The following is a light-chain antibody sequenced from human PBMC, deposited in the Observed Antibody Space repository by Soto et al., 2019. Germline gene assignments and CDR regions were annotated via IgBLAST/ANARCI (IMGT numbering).Light chain of an antibody. CDR3: QQYYTYPWT. CDR1: QSISSW. V-gene: IGKV1-5*03. CDR2: KAS. Sequence: DIQMTQSPSTLSASVGDRVTITCRASQSISSWLAWYQQRPGKAPKLLIYKASNLESGVPSRFSGSGSVTELTLTISSLHPDDFATYYCQQYYTYPWTFGPGTKVDIK. J-gene: IGKJ1*01.